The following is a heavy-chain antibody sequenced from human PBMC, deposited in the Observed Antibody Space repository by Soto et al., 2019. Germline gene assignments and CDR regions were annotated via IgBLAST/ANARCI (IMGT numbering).Heavy chain of an antibody. CDR2: IYYSGST. V-gene: IGHV4-39*01. Sequence: PSETLSLTCTVSGGSISSSSYYWGWIRQPPGKGLEWIGSIYYSGSTYYNPSLKSRVTISVDTSKHQFSLKLSSVTAADTAVYYCARQASKVGEATHWGQGTLVTVSS. CDR1: GGSISSSSYY. J-gene: IGHJ4*02. D-gene: IGHD3-10*01. CDR3: ARQASKVGEATH.